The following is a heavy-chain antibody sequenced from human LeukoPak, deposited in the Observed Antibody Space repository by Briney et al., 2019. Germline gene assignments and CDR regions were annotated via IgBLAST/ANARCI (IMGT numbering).Heavy chain of an antibody. CDR1: GFTFSGSA. J-gene: IGHJ4*02. CDR3: TILSGSYWSIDY. Sequence: GGSLRLSCAASGFTFSGSAMHWVRQASGKGLEWVGRIRSKANSYATAYAASVKGRFTISRDDSKDTAYLQMNSLKTEDTAVYYCTILSGSYWSIDYWGQGTLVTVSS. CDR2: IRSKANSYAT. V-gene: IGHV3-73*01. D-gene: IGHD1-26*01.